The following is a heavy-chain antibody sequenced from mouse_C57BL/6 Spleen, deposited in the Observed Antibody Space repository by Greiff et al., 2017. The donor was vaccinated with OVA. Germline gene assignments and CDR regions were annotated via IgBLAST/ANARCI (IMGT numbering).Heavy chain of an antibody. J-gene: IGHJ2*01. CDR3: ARYGSSYVNY. D-gene: IGHD1-1*01. CDR2: IYPGSGST. CDR1: GYTFTSYW. V-gene: IGHV1-55*01. Sequence: QVQLQQPGAELVKPGASVKMSCKASGYTFTSYWITWVKQRPGQGLEWIGDIYPGSGSTNYNEKFKSKATLTVATSSSTAYMQRSVLTSEYSAVYYCARYGSSYVNYWGQGTTLTVSS.